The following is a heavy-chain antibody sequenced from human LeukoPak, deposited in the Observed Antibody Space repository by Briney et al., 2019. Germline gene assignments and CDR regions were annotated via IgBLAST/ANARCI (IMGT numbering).Heavy chain of an antibody. J-gene: IGHJ4*02. D-gene: IGHD3-10*01. CDR1: GYIFTTYD. CDR2: MNPKSGNT. V-gene: IGHV1-8*01. Sequence: GASVKVSCKASGYIFTTYDINWVRQAAGQGLEWMGWMNPKSGNTGYAQNFRGRVTMTRNTSISTAYMELSSLRSEDTAVYYCARLSGEKNFDYWGQGTLVTVSS. CDR3: ARLSGEKNFDY.